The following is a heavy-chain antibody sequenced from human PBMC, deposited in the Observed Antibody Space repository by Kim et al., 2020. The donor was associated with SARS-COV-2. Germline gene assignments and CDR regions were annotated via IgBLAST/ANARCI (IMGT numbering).Heavy chain of an antibody. V-gene: IGHV3-33*01. J-gene: IGHJ4*02. D-gene: IGHD5-18*01. CDR2: IWYDGSNK. CDR1: GFTFSNYG. Sequence: GGSLRLSCAASGFTFSNYGMHWVRQAPGKGLEWVAVIWYDGSNKYYADSVKGRLTISRDDSKNTLYLQMNSLRAEDTAVYYCARAMGYSYGLDYWGQGTLVTVSS. CDR3: ARAMGYSYGLDY.